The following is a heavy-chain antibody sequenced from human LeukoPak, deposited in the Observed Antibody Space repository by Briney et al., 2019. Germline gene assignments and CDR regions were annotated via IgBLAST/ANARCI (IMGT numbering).Heavy chain of an antibody. CDR2: INPNSGGT. D-gene: IGHD3-9*01. V-gene: IGHV1-2*02. Sequence: ASVKVSCKASGYTFTGYYMHWVRQAPGQGLEWMGWINPNSGGTNYAQKFKGRVTMTRDTSISTAYMDLSSLRSEDTAVYYCARDSYYDILTGSQYYFDYWGQGTLVTVSS. CDR3: ARDSYYDILTGSQYYFDY. J-gene: IGHJ4*02. CDR1: GYTFTGYY.